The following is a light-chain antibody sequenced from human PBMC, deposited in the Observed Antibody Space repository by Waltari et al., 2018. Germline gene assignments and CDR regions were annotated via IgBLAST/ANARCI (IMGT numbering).Light chain of an antibody. CDR2: GTS. CDR1: QDIGNR. V-gene: IGKV1-12*01. Sequence: DIQMTQSPSPVSASVGDRFTFTCRASQDIGNRLAWYQQKPGKAPNLLIYGTSSLQTGVPSRFSGSGSGTEFTLTISSLQPEDFGTYYCQQGNSFPITFGPGTKVEIK. J-gene: IGKJ3*01. CDR3: QQGNSFPIT.